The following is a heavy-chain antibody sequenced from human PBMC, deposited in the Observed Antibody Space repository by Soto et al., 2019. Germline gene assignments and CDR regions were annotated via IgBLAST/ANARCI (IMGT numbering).Heavy chain of an antibody. J-gene: IGHJ4*02. CDR2: ITDDGSTT. V-gene: IGHV3-74*01. D-gene: IGHD3-10*01. Sequence: GGSLRLSCETSVFIFSMYWMHWVRQVPGKGPQWVARITDDGSTTYYAASVEGRFTISRDNAKNALYLQMTSLRADDTAVYYCTRGPRPTSIGTGAFWGQGSLVTVSS. CDR3: TRGPRPTSIGTGAF. CDR1: VFIFSMYW.